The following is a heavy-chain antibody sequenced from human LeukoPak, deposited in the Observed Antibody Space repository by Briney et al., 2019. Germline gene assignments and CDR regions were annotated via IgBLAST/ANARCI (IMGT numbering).Heavy chain of an antibody. Sequence: GRSLRLSCAASGFTFSSYGMHWVRQAPGKGLEWVAVIWYDGSNKYYADSVKGRFTISRDNSKNTLYLQMNSLRAEDTAVYYCARDPVEMATITGGFDYWGQGTPVTVSS. CDR3: ARDPVEMATITGGFDY. V-gene: IGHV3-33*01. CDR1: GFTFSSYG. CDR2: IWYDGSNK. D-gene: IGHD5-24*01. J-gene: IGHJ4*02.